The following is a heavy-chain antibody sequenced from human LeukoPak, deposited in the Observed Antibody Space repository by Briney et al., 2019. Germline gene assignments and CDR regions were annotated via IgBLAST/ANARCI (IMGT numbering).Heavy chain of an antibody. Sequence: SETLSLTCAVYGGSFSGYYWSWIRQPPGKGLEWIGEINHSGSTNYNPSLKSRVTISVGTSKNQFSLKLSSVTAADTAVYYCARGLTVTTRYYYYYYMDAWGKGTTVTVSS. CDR3: ARGLTVTTRYYYYYYMDA. CDR2: INHSGST. D-gene: IGHD4-11*01. J-gene: IGHJ6*03. V-gene: IGHV4-34*01. CDR1: GGSFSGYY.